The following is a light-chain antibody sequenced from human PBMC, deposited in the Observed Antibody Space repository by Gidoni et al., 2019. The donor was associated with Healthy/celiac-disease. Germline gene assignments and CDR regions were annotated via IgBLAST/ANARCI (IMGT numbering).Light chain of an antibody. CDR2: GAS. J-gene: IGKJ5*01. CDR3: QQYGSSPPIT. V-gene: IGKV3-20*01. CDR1: QSVSSSY. Sequence: EIVLTQSPGTLSLSPGERATPSCRARQSVSSSYLAWYQQKPGQAPRLLIYGASRRATGIPDRFSGSGSGTDFTLTISRLEPEDFAVYYCQQYGSSPPITFGQGTRLEIK.